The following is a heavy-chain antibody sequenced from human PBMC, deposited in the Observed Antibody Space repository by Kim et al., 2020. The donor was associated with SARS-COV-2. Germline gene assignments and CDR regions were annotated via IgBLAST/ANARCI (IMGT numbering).Heavy chain of an antibody. D-gene: IGHD3-16*01. Sequence: YYADSVKGRFTISRDNSKNTLYLQMNSLRAEDTAVYYCAKDWITFGGGDYWGQGTLVTVSS. V-gene: IGHV3-23*01. J-gene: IGHJ4*02. CDR3: AKDWITFGGGDY.